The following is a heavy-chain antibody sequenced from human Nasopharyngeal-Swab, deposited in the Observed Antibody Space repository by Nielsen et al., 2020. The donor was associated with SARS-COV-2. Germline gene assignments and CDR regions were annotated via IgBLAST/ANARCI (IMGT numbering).Heavy chain of an antibody. CDR3: AAEGEYYGSGSRPGMDV. CDR1: GFTFTSSA. V-gene: IGHV1-58*01. Sequence: SVKVSCKASGFTFTSSAVQWVRQARGQRLEWIGWIVVGSGNTNYAQKFQERVTITRDMSTSTAYMELSSLRSEDTAVYYCAAEGEYYGSGSRPGMDVCGQGTTVTVSS. CDR2: IVVGSGNT. D-gene: IGHD3-10*01. J-gene: IGHJ6*02.